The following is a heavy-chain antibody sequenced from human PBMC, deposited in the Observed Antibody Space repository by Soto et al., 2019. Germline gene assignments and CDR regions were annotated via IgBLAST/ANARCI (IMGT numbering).Heavy chain of an antibody. D-gene: IGHD2-2*01. Sequence: SETLSLTCTVSGGSISSYYWSWIRQPPVKGLEWIGYIYYSGSTNYSPSLKSRVTISVDTSKNQFSLNMSSVTAADTAVYYCASGTIYHSYGMDVWGQGTTVTVSS. CDR2: IYYSGST. V-gene: IGHV4-59*03. CDR1: GGSISSYY. J-gene: IGHJ6*02. CDR3: ASGTIYHSYGMDV.